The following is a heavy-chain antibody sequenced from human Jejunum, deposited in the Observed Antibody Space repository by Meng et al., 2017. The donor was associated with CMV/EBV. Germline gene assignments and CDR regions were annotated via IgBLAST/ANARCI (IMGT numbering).Heavy chain of an antibody. CDR3: ARTPLYCSSASCYTFDY. D-gene: IGHD2-2*01. CDR1: FTFSSNG. V-gene: IGHV3-74*01. Sequence: FTFSSNGMHWVRQPPGKGLVWVSRISGDGSVTNYADSVKGRFIISRDNTRNTLYLQMSGLRAEDTAVYYCARTPLYCSSASCYTFDYWGQGTLVTVSS. CDR2: ISGDGSVT. J-gene: IGHJ4*02.